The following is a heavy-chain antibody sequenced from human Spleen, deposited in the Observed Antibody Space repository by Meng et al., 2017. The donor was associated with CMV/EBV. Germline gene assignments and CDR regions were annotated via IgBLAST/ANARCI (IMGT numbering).Heavy chain of an antibody. Sequence: GSLRLSCTVSGGSVNSGSYYWSWIRQPPGKGLEYIGYIYYWGSTNYSPSRNTNYSPSLKSRVTISLDTSKNQFSLKLTSVTAADMAVYYCARLGQYSSGWTVIDYWGQGTLVTVSS. J-gene: IGHJ4*02. CDR2: IYYWGSTNYSPSRNT. D-gene: IGHD6-19*01. CDR3: ARLGQYSSGWTVIDY. CDR1: GGSVNSGSYY. V-gene: IGHV4-61*01.